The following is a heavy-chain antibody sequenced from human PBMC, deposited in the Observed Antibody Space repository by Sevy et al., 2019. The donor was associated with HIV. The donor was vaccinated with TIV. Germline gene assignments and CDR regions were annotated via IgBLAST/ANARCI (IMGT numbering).Heavy chain of an antibody. CDR2: ISSSGSTI. D-gene: IGHD6-19*01. Sequence: GGSLRLSCVASGFTFSSYEMNWVRQAPGKGLEWVSYISSSGSTIYYADSVKGRFTISRDNAKNSLYLQMNSLGAEDTAVYYCASIGYSSGWGAFDIWGQGTMVTVSS. J-gene: IGHJ3*02. CDR1: GFTFSSYE. CDR3: ASIGYSSGWGAFDI. V-gene: IGHV3-48*03.